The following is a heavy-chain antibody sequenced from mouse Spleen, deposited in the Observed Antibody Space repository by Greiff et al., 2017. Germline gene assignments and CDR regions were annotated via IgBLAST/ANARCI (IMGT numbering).Heavy chain of an antibody. J-gene: IGHJ3*01. CDR3: ARGYDYVRFAY. CDR1: GYTFTSYT. Sequence: QVQLQQSGAELARPGASVKMSCKASGYTFTSYTMHWVKQRPGQGLEWIGYINPSSGYTKYNQKFKDKATLTADKSSSTAYMQLSSLTSEDSAVYYCARGYDYVRFAYWGQGTLVTVSA. CDR2: INPSSGYT. D-gene: IGHD2-4*01. V-gene: IGHV1-4*01.